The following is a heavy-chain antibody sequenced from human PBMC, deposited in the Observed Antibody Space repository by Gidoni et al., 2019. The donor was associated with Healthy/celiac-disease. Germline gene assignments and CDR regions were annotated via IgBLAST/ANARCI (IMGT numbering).Heavy chain of an antibody. CDR3: ARGFRGVPAAISYYYYMDV. CDR1: GGSISSYY. J-gene: IGHJ6*03. Sequence: QVQLQESGPGLVKPSETLSLTCPVSGGSISSYYWSWIRQPAGKGLEWIGRIYTSGSTNYNPSLKSRVTMSVDTSKNQFSLKLSSVTAADTAVYYCARGFRGVPAAISYYYYMDVWGKGTTVTVSS. V-gene: IGHV4-4*07. CDR2: IYTSGST. D-gene: IGHD2-2*01.